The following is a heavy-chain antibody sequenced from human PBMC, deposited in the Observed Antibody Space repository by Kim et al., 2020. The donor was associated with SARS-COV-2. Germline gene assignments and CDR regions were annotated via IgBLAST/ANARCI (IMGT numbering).Heavy chain of an antibody. D-gene: IGHD3-3*01. CDR1: GGSISSYY. J-gene: IGHJ6*02. CDR3: ARHPGRIFGVARMDV. CDR2: IYYSGST. Sequence: SETLSLTCTVSGGSISSYYWSWIRQPPGKGLEWIGYIYYSGSTNYNPSLKSRVTISVDTSKNQFSLKLSSVTAADTAVYYCARHPGRIFGVARMDVWGQGTTVTVSS. V-gene: IGHV4-59*08.